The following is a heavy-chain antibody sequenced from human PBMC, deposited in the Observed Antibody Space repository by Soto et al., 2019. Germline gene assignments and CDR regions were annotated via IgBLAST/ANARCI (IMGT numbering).Heavy chain of an antibody. J-gene: IGHJ4*02. CDR1: GFTFSDSA. CDR2: IRSKANSYAT. V-gene: IGHV3-73*01. D-gene: IGHD3-22*01. CDR3: TRHQYYYDNSGDDC. Sequence: TGGSLRLSCAASGFTFSDSAMHWVRQASGKGLEWVGRIRSKANSYATAYAASVKGSFTISRDDSKNTAYLQMNSLKTEDTAVYYCTRHQYYYDNSGDDCWGQGTLVTVSS.